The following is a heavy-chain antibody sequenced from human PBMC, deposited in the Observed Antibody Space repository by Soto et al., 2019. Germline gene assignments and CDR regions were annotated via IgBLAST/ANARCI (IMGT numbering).Heavy chain of an antibody. Sequence: SVKVSCKASGGTFSSYAISWVRQAPGQGLEWMGGIIPIFGTANYAQKFQGRVTITADESTSTAYMELSNLRSEDTAVYYCARAWELNAPFDYWGQGTLVTVSS. CDR3: ARAWELNAPFDY. CDR1: GGTFSSYA. D-gene: IGHD1-26*01. J-gene: IGHJ4*02. V-gene: IGHV1-69*13. CDR2: IIPIFGTA.